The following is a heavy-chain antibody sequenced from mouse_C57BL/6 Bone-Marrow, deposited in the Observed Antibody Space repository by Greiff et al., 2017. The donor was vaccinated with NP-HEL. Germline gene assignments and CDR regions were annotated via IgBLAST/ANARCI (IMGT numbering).Heavy chain of an antibody. Sequence: EVKLVESGPGLVKPSQSLSLTCSVTGYSITSGYYWNWIRQFPGNKLEWMGYISYDGSNNYNPSLKNRISITRDTSKNQFFLKLNSVTTEDTATYYCAREGLYYYGSSLAWFAYRGQGTLVTVSA. D-gene: IGHD1-1*01. CDR2: ISYDGSN. V-gene: IGHV3-6*01. CDR1: GYSITSGYY. J-gene: IGHJ3*01. CDR3: AREGLYYYGSSLAWFAY.